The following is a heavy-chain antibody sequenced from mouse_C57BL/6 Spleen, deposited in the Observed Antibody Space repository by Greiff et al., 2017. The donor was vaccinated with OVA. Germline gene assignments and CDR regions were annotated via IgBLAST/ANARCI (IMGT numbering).Heavy chain of an antibody. CDR3: ARWGYYGSSYSYWYFDV. J-gene: IGHJ1*03. CDR2: IYPGSGST. V-gene: IGHV1-55*01. CDR1: GYTLTSYW. Sequence: VQLQQPGAELVKPGASVKMSCKASGYTLTSYWITWVKQRPGQGLEWIGDIYPGSGSTNYNEKFKSKATLTVDTSSSTAYMQLSSLTSEDSAVYYCARWGYYGSSYSYWYFDVWGTGTTVTVSS. D-gene: IGHD1-1*01.